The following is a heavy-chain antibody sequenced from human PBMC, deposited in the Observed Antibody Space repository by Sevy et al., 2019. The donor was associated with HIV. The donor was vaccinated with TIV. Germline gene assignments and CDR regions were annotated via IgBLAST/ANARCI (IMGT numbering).Heavy chain of an antibody. D-gene: IGHD3-22*01. CDR2: IKKDGSEK. V-gene: IGHV3-7*01. Sequence: GGSLRLSCAVSGFTFSTYWMSWVRQAPGKGLEWVANIKKDGSEKYYVDSVKGRFTISRDNARNSLYLQMESLRAEDTAVYYCARAQQVTMLVVIGGLYFDFWGQGTLVTVSS. CDR1: GFTFSTYW. CDR3: ARAQQVTMLVVIGGLYFDF. J-gene: IGHJ4*02.